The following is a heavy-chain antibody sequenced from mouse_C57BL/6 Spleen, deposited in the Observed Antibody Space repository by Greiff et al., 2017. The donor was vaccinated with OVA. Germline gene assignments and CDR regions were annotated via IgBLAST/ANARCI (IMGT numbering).Heavy chain of an antibody. CDR1: GYSFTGYY. Sequence: EVQLVESGPELVKPGASVKISCKASGYSFTGYYMNWVKQSPEKSLEWIGEINPSTGGTTYNQKFKAKATLTVDKSSSTAYMQLKSLTSEDSAVYYCARRIYYDYEGSAMDYWGQGTSVTVSS. J-gene: IGHJ4*01. V-gene: IGHV1-42*01. CDR2: INPSTGGT. D-gene: IGHD2-4*01. CDR3: ARRIYYDYEGSAMDY.